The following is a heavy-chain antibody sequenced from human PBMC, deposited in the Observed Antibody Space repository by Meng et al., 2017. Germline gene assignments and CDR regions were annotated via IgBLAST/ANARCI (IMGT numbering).Heavy chain of an antibody. CDR1: GGAFNGYY. CDR2: INHSGST. J-gene: IGHJ4*02. D-gene: IGHD6-19*01. V-gene: IGHV4-34*01. CDR3: ARGFYSSGWNTFDY. Sequence: APRRSLRAGRCSAPGSLSLTCVFYGGAFNGYYWTWIRQPPGKGLEWVGDINHSGSTNYYPSLKSRVTISLDTSKNQFSLKLRSVTAADTAVYFCARGFYSSGWNTFDYWGQGTLVTVSS.